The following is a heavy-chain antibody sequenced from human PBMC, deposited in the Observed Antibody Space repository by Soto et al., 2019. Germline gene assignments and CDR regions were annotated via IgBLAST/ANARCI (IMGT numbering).Heavy chain of an antibody. J-gene: IGHJ6*02. CDR3: ASNKNWTYYYGMDV. D-gene: IGHD1-1*01. CDR2: IDPSDSYT. CDR1: GYSFTSYW. V-gene: IGHV5-10-1*01. Sequence: PGESLKISCKGSGYSFTSYWISWVRQMPGKGLEWMGRIDPSDSYTKYSPSFQGHGTISADKSISTAYLQWSSLKASDTAMYYWASNKNWTYYYGMDVWGQGTTVTVSS.